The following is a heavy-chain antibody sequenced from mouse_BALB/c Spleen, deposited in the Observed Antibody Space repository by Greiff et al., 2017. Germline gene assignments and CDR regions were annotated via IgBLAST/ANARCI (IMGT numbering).Heavy chain of an antibody. D-gene: IGHD1-1*01. J-gene: IGHJ3*01. CDR2: IWAGGST. V-gene: IGHV2-9*02. Sequence: VQLVESGPGLVAPSQSLSITCTVSGFSLTSYGVHWVRQPPGKGLEWLGVIWAGGSTNYNSALMSRLSISKDNSKSQVFLKMNSLQTDDTAMYYCARGGYYGSSPFAYWGQGTLVTVSA. CDR3: ARGGYYGSSPFAY. CDR1: GFSLTSYG.